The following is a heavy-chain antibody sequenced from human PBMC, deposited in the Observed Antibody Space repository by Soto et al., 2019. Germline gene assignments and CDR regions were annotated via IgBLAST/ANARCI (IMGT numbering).Heavy chain of an antibody. V-gene: IGHV4-34*01. J-gene: IGHJ4*02. Sequence: SETLSLTCAVYGGSFSGYYWSWIRQPPGKGLEWIGEINHSGSTNYNPSLKSRVTISVDTSKNQFSLKLSSVTAADTAVYYCARGYLTMIVVSQGGYYFDYSGQGTLVTVSS. CDR2: INHSGST. D-gene: IGHD3-22*01. CDR1: GGSFSGYY. CDR3: ARGYLTMIVVSQGGYYFDY.